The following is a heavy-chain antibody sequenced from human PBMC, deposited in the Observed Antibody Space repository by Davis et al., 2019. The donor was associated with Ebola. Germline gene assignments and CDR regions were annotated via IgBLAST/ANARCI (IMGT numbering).Heavy chain of an antibody. Sequence: PGGSLRLSCTVSGGSISSYYWSWIRQPPGKGLEWIGYIYYSGSTNYNPSLKSRVTISVDTSKNQFSLKLSSVTAADTAVYYCARVDPAAMANDYWGQGTLVTVSS. CDR2: IYYSGST. V-gene: IGHV4-59*01. D-gene: IGHD5-18*01. CDR3: ARVDPAAMANDY. CDR1: GGSISSYY. J-gene: IGHJ4*02.